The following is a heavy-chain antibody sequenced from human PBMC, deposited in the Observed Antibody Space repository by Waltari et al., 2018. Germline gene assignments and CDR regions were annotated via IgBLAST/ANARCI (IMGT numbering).Heavy chain of an antibody. D-gene: IGHD6-19*01. J-gene: IGHJ4*02. V-gene: IGHV3-23*01. CDR2: ISGSGGST. CDR3: AKDYAGAVAGTYGY. CDR1: GFTFSSYA. Sequence: EVQLLESGGGLVQPGGYLRLSCAASGFTFSSYAMSWVRQTPGKGLEWVSAISGSGGSTYSADSVKGRFTISRDNSKNTLYLQMNSLRAEDTAVYYCAKDYAGAVAGTYGYWGQGTLVTVSS.